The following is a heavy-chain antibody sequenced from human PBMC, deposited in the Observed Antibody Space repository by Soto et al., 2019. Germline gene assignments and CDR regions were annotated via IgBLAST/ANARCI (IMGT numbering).Heavy chain of an antibody. CDR1: GYTFTSYG. CDR2: ISAYNGNT. CDR3: ARVGGGQLLWGFYYYYGMDV. Sequence: QVQLVQSGAEVKKPGASVKVSCKASGYTFTSYGISWVRQAPGQGLEWMGWISAYNGNTNYAQKLQGRVTMTTDTYXXTXYXXLRSLRSDDTAVYYCARVGGGQLLWGFYYYYGMDVWGQGTTVTVSS. V-gene: IGHV1-18*01. D-gene: IGHD2-2*01. J-gene: IGHJ6*02.